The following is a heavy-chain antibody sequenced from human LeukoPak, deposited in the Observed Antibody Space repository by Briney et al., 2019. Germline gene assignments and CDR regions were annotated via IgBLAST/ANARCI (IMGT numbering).Heavy chain of an antibody. V-gene: IGHV3-30*18. CDR3: AKSRRLYYGSGSYGLDY. Sequence: QTGGSLRLSCAASGFTFSSYGMHWVRQAPGKGLEWVAVISYDGSNKYYADSVKGRFTISRDNSKNTLYLQMNSLRAEDTAVYYCAKSRRLYYGSGSYGLDYWGQGTLVTVSS. J-gene: IGHJ4*02. CDR2: ISYDGSNK. D-gene: IGHD3-10*01. CDR1: GFTFSSYG.